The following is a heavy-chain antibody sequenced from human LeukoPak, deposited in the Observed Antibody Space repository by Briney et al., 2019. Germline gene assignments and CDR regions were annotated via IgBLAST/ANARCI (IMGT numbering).Heavy chain of an antibody. Sequence: SWIRQPPGKGLEWIGEINHSGSTNYNPSLKSRVTISVDTSKNQFSLKLSSVTAADTAVYYCARGRNTFIAVAGGRVSYFDYWGQGTLVTVSS. V-gene: IGHV4-34*01. D-gene: IGHD6-19*01. CDR3: ARGRNTFIAVAGGRVSYFDY. CDR2: INHSGST. J-gene: IGHJ4*02.